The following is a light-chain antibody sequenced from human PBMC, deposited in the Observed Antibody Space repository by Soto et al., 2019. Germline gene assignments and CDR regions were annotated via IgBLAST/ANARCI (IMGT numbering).Light chain of an antibody. V-gene: IGLV1-51*01. Sequence: QSVLTQPPSVSAAPGQKVTISCSGSSSNIGNNYVSWYQHLPGTAPKLLIYDNNKRPSGIPDRFSGSKSGTSATLGITGLQTGAEAVYYCGTWDSSLSPLYAFGTGTKVTVL. CDR3: GTWDSSLSPLYA. CDR1: SSNIGNNY. CDR2: DNN. J-gene: IGLJ1*01.